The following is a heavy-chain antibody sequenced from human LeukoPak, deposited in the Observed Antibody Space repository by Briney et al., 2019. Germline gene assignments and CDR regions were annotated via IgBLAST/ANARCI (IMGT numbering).Heavy chain of an antibody. D-gene: IGHD5-12*01. CDR2: IIPIFGTA. J-gene: IGHJ5*02. CDR1: GGTFSSYA. Sequence: GASVKVSCKASGGTFSSYAISWVRQAPGQGLEWMGGIIPIFGTANYAQKFQGRVTITADESTSTAYMELSSLRSEDTAVYYCAIGRRRGYSGYDGLWSRWFDPWGQGTLVTVSS. V-gene: IGHV1-69*13. CDR3: AIGRRRGYSGYDGLWSRWFDP.